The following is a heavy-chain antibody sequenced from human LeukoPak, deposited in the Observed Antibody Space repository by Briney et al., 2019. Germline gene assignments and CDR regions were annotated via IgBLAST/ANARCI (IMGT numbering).Heavy chain of an antibody. D-gene: IGHD1-26*01. Sequence: TGGSLRLSCAASGFTFGSYGMHWVRQAPGKGLEWVAVISYDGSNKYYADSVKGRFTVSRDNSKNTLYLQMSRLTDADTAVYYCAKDRSIGTYYTFDHWGQGTLVIVSS. CDR2: ISYDGSNK. J-gene: IGHJ4*02. V-gene: IGHV3-30*18. CDR1: GFTFGSYG. CDR3: AKDRSIGTYYTFDH.